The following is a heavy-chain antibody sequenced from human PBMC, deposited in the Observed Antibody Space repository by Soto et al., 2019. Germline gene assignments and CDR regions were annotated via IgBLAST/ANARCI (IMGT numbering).Heavy chain of an antibody. V-gene: IGHV4-30-4*01. Sequence: SETLSLTCTVSGGSISSNDYYWSWIRQPPGKGLEWIGYIHYRGYTYYNPSLKSRVSILVDTSKKQFSLTLSSVTAADTAVYYCARRSMLRVNLFDYWGRGTLVNAPQ. CDR1: GGSISSNDYY. J-gene: IGHJ4*02. CDR3: ARRSMLRVNLFDY. CDR2: IHYRGYT. D-gene: IGHD2-8*01.